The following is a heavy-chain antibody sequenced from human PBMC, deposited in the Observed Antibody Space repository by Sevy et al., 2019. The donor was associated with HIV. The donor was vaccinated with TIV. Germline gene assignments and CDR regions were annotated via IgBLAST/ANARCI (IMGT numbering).Heavy chain of an antibody. CDR1: GFTFSNYA. J-gene: IGHJ4*02. D-gene: IGHD3-22*01. V-gene: IGHV3-23*01. CDR2: ISGSGGSGDKT. Sequence: GGSLRLSCAASGFTFSNYAMNWVRQAPGKGLEWVSGISGSGGSGDKTNYADSVKGRFTISRDDSKNSLYLQLNSLRAEDTARYYCARKYDSSGCFDYWGQGTLVTVSS. CDR3: ARKYDSSGCFDY.